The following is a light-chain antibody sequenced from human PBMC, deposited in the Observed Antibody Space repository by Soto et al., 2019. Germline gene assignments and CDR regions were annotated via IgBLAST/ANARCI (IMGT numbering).Light chain of an antibody. Sequence: DVVMTQSPLSLPVTLGQPASISCRSSQSLVFSDGNTYLSWFHQRPGQSPRRLIYMVSNRDSGVPARFSGSGSATDFTLQISRVEAEDVGFYYCMQITHWPPITFGQGTRLEMK. V-gene: IGKV2-30*01. CDR1: QSLVFSDGNTY. CDR3: MQITHWPPIT. CDR2: MVS. J-gene: IGKJ5*01.